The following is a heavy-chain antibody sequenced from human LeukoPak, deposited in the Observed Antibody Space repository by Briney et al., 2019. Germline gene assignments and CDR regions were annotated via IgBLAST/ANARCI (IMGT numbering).Heavy chain of an antibody. J-gene: IGHJ5*02. D-gene: IGHD3-3*01. CDR2: ISAYNGNT. Sequence: GASVKVSCKASGYTFTSYGISWVRQAPGQGLEWMGWISAYNGNTNYAQKLQGRVTMTTDTSTSTAYMELRSLRSDDTAVYYCVRTGFLEWLLPFDPWGQGTLVTVSS. V-gene: IGHV1-18*01. CDR3: VRTGFLEWLLPFDP. CDR1: GYTFTSYG.